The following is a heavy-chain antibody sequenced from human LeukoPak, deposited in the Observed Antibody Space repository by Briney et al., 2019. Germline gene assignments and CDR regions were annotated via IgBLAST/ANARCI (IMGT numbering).Heavy chain of an antibody. V-gene: IGHV4-59*01. CDR3: ARVRSDVLLWFGEVDY. J-gene: IGHJ4*02. CDR2: IYYSGST. D-gene: IGHD3-10*01. CDR1: GGSISSYY. Sequence: SETLSLTCTVSGGSISSYYWSWIRQPPGKGLEWIGYIYYSGSTNYNPSLKSRVTISVDTSKNQFSLKLSSVTAADTAVYYCARVRSDVLLWFGEVDYRGQGTLVTVSS.